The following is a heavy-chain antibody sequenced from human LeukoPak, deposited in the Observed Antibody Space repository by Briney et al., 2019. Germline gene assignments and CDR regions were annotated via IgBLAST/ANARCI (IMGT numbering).Heavy chain of an antibody. J-gene: IGHJ5*02. CDR1: GGSISSSSYY. Sequence: SETLSLTCTVSGGSISSSSYYWGWIRQPPGKGLEWIGEINHGGSTNYNPSLKSRVTISVDTSKNQFSLKLTSVTAADTAVYYCARSGAAEGPTHNWFDPWGQGTLVTVSS. CDR3: ARSGAAEGPTHNWFDP. D-gene: IGHD6-13*01. CDR2: INHGGST. V-gene: IGHV4-39*01.